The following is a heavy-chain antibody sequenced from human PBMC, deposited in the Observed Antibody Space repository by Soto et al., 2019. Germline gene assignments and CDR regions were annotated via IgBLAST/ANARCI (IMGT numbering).Heavy chain of an antibody. Sequence: EVPLLESGGGLVQPGGSLRLSCAASGFTFNSYAMSWVRQAPGKGLEWVSAISSRGGRTHYADSVKGRFTISRDNSKNTRYLQVNSLRAEDTAVYYCAKDHGPYGDGLDYWGQGTLVTVSS. CDR2: ISSRGGRT. J-gene: IGHJ4*02. CDR3: AKDHGPYGDGLDY. D-gene: IGHD4-17*01. CDR1: GFTFNSYA. V-gene: IGHV3-23*01.